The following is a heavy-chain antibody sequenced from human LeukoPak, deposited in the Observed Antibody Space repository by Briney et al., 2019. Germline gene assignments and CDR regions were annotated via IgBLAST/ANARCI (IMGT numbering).Heavy chain of an antibody. Sequence: GGSLRLSCAASRFTFSSYAMSWVRQAPGKGLEWVSAISGSGGSTYYADSVKGRFTISRDNSKNTLYLQMNSLRAEDTAVYYCAKDTHIVVVPAAILPYYFVYWGQGTLVTVSS. D-gene: IGHD2-2*02. CDR1: RFTFSSYA. V-gene: IGHV3-23*01. CDR3: AKDTHIVVVPAAILPYYFVY. CDR2: ISGSGGST. J-gene: IGHJ4*02.